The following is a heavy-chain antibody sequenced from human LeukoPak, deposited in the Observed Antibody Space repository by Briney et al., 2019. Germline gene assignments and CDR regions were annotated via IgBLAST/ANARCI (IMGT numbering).Heavy chain of an antibody. V-gene: IGHV3-30*03. CDR2: ISSNGGTK. CDR3: ARERSGGSHERAFDS. Sequence: GGSLGLSCAASGFSFSSYGFNWVRQAPGKGLEWVAVISSNGGTKYYVDSVKGRFTISRDNSKDTLYLQMNSLRGEDTAVYYCARERSGGSHERAFDSWGQGTLVTVSS. CDR1: GFSFSSYG. D-gene: IGHD2-15*01. J-gene: IGHJ4*02.